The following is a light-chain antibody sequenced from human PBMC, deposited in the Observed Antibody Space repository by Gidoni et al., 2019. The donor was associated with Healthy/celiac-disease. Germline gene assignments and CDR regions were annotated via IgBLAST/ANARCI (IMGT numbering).Light chain of an antibody. Sequence: QSALPQPRSVSGSPGQSVTISCTGTSSDVGGYNYVSWYQQHPGKAPKLMIYDVSKRPSGVPDRFSGSESGNTASLTISGLQAEDEADYYCCSYAGSYTWVFAGGTKLTVL. CDR1: SSDVGGYNY. J-gene: IGLJ3*02. CDR3: CSYAGSYTWV. CDR2: DVS. V-gene: IGLV2-11*01.